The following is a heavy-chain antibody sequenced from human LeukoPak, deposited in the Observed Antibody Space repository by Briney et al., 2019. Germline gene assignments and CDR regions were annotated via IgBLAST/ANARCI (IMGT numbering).Heavy chain of an antibody. CDR3: ASISIAAPY. V-gene: IGHV3-11*06. CDR2: ISSSSSYT. Sequence: GGSLRLSCAASGFTFSDYYMSWIRQAPGKGLEWVSYISSSSSYTNYADSVKGRFTISRDNAKSSLYLQMNSLRAEDTAVYYCASISIAAPYWGQGTLVTVSS. CDR1: GFTFSDYY. J-gene: IGHJ4*02. D-gene: IGHD6-13*01.